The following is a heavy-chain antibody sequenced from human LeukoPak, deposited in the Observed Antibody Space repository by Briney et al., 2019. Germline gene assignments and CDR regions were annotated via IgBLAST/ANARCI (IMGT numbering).Heavy chain of an antibody. CDR1: GGSISIYY. V-gene: IGHV4-59*08. CDR3: ARLSYVDYYFDY. CDR2: IYYSGST. D-gene: IGHD3-16*01. J-gene: IGHJ4*02. Sequence: SETLSLTCTVSGGSISIYYWSWIRQPPGKGLEWIGYIYYSGSTNYNPSLKSRVTISVDTSKNQFSLKLSSVTAADTAVYYCARLSYVDYYFDYWGQGTLVTVSS.